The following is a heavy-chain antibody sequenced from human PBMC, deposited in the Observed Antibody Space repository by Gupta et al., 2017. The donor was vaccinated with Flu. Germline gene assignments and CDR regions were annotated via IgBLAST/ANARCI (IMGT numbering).Heavy chain of an antibody. CDR1: GGTFSSYT. Sequence: QVQLMQSGAEVKKPGSSVKVSCKASGGTFSSYTISWVRQAPGQGLEWMGRIIPILGIANYAQKFQGRVTITADKSTSTAYMELSSLRSEDTAVYYCATTNQSIAARRAIGAGFLDYWGQGTLVTVSS. D-gene: IGHD6-6*01. J-gene: IGHJ4*02. CDR3: ATTNQSIAARRAIGAGFLDY. V-gene: IGHV1-69*02. CDR2: IIPILGIA.